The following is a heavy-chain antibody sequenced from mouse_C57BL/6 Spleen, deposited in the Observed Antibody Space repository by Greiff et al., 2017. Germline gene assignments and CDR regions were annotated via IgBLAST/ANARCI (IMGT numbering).Heavy chain of an antibody. CDR1: GYTFTDYY. CDR3: ARDRDASYAMDY. Sequence: VQLQQSGPVLVKPGASVKMSCKASGYTFTDYYMNWVKQSHGKSLEWIGVINPYNGGTSYNQKFKGKATLTVDKSSSTAYMELNSLTSEDSAVYYCARDRDASYAMDYWGQGTSVTVSS. D-gene: IGHD3-3*01. CDR2: INPYNGGT. V-gene: IGHV1-19*01. J-gene: IGHJ4*01.